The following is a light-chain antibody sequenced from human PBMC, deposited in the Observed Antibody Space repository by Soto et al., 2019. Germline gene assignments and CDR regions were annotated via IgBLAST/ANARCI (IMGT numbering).Light chain of an antibody. V-gene: IGKV1-12*01. CDR3: HPAISIPII. Sequence: DIQMTQSPSSVSASVGDSVTITCRASESISTWLAWYLQKPGKAPELLIYTASILQSGVPSRFSGRGSGTDFTLTISRRRPEDFATYWCHPAISIPIIFGQGTLLEIK. CDR1: ESISTW. CDR2: TAS. J-gene: IGKJ5*01.